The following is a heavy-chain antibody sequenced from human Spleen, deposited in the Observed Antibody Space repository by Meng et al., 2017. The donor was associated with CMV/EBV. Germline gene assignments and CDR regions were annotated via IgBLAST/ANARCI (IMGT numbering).Heavy chain of an antibody. J-gene: IGHJ6*02. CDR2: IYSDGRTT. V-gene: IGHV3-23*03. CDR1: GFTFRNYA. Sequence: GGSLRLSCAASGFTFRNYAMNWVRQAPGKGLEWVSLIYSDGRTTYYADSVKGRFIFSRDNSKKTLFLQMNSLKAEDTAVYFCAKSSRYNYELDGLDVWGQGTTVTVSS. CDR3: AKSSRYNYELDGLDV. D-gene: IGHD5-18*01.